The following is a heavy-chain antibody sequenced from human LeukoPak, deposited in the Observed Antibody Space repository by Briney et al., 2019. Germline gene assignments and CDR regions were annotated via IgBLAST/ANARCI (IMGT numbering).Heavy chain of an antibody. CDR1: GGTFSSYA. CDR3: ARVRDPYYDSSGYLVY. V-gene: IGHV1-69*04. Sequence: GASVKVSCKASGGTFSSYAISWVRQAPGQGLEWMGRIIPIFGIANYAQKFQGRVTITVDKSTSTAYMELSSLRSEDTAVYYCARVRDPYYDSSGYLVYWGQGTLVTVSS. CDR2: IIPIFGIA. J-gene: IGHJ4*02. D-gene: IGHD3-22*01.